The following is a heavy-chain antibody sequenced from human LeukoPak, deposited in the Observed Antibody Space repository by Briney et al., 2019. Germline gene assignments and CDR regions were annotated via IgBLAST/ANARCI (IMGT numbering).Heavy chain of an antibody. J-gene: IGHJ4*02. Sequence: ASVKVSCKFSGYTLTELYMHWVRQAPGKGLEWMGGFDPEYGETIYAQKFQGRVTMTGDTSTDTAYMELSSLRSEDTAVYYCATADGAAAGTGAAYELGFDYWGQGTLVTVSS. CDR3: ATADGAAAGTGAAYELGFDY. CDR2: FDPEYGET. D-gene: IGHD6-13*01. CDR1: GYTLTELY. V-gene: IGHV1-24*01.